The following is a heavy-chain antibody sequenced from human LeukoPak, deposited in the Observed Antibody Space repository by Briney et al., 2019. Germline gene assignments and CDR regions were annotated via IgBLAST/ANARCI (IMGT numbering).Heavy chain of an antibody. D-gene: IGHD2-15*01. Sequence: ASVKVSCKVSGYTLIELSMHWVRQAPGKGLEWMGGFDPEDGETIYAQKFQGRVTMTEDTSTDTAYMELSSLRSEDTAVYYCATLCSGGSCYDTTRDYWGQGTLVTVSS. V-gene: IGHV1-24*01. CDR1: GYTLIELS. CDR3: ATLCSGGSCYDTTRDY. J-gene: IGHJ4*02. CDR2: FDPEDGET.